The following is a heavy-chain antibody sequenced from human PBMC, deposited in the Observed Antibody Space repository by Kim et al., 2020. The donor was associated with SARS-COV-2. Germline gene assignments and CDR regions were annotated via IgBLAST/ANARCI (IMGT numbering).Heavy chain of an antibody. J-gene: IGHJ4*02. D-gene: IGHD3-9*01. Sequence: VKGRFTISRDNSKNTLYLQMNSLRAEDTAVYYCAKELNGNRLRYPGGCDYWGQGTLVTVSS. CDR3: AKELNGNRLRYPGGCDY. V-gene: IGHV3-23*03.